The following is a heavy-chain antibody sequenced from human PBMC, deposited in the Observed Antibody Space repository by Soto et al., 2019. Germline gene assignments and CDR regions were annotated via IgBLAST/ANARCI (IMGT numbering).Heavy chain of an antibody. Sequence: QVQLVQSGAEVKKPGASVKVSCKASGYTFTSYGISWVRQAPGQGLEWMGWISAYNGNTNYAQKRQGRVTMTTDTATSTADMERRSLRSGDTAVYYCARDPTALVIIARRGHERSGYIYRWGQGPLVTVPS. J-gene: IGHJ5*02. V-gene: IGHV1-18*01. D-gene: IGHD5-18*01. CDR3: ARDPTALVIIARRGHERSGYIYR. CDR1: GYTFTSYG. CDR2: ISAYNGNT.